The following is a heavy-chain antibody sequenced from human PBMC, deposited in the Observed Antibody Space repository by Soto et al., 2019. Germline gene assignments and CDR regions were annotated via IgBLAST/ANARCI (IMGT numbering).Heavy chain of an antibody. V-gene: IGHV3-30*18. J-gene: IGHJ4*02. CDR3: SKDRYSSGWYGEY. CDR1: GFTFSRYG. Sequence: QVQLVESGGGVVQPGRSLRLSCAASGFTFSRYGMHWVRQAPGKGLEWVAVISYDGSNKYYADSVKGRFTISRDNSKNTLYLQMNTLRAEDTAVYYCSKDRYSSGWYGEYWGQGTLVTVSS. D-gene: IGHD6-19*01. CDR2: ISYDGSNK.